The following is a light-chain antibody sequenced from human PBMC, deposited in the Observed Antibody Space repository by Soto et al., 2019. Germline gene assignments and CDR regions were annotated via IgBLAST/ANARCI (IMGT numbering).Light chain of an antibody. CDR1: QSVSSN. CDR3: QRYNNWPPWT. Sequence: EIVMTQSPATLSVSPVERATLSCSTSQSVSSNLAWFQQKPGQAPRLLIYGASTRATAIPARFSGSGSGTEFTLTISSLQSEDFAVYYCQRYNNWPPWTFGQGTKVDIK. CDR2: GAS. J-gene: IGKJ1*01. V-gene: IGKV3-15*01.